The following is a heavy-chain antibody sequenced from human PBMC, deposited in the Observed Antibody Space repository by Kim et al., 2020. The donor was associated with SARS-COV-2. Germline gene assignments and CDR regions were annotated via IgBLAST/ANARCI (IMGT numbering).Heavy chain of an antibody. CDR3: ARHPYGHCSSANYFSRNLFDP. Sequence: SETLSLTCTVSGGTMTTGTNYWGWIRQPAGKGLEWIGSIYYRGTTYYTASLKSRVTISADTSKNRFSLSLTSVTAADTGVYYCARHPYGHCSSANYFSRNLFDPWGQGSLFTVFS. CDR2: IYYRGTT. J-gene: IGHJ5*02. D-gene: IGHD2-2*01. V-gene: IGHV4-39*01. CDR1: GGTMTTGTNY.